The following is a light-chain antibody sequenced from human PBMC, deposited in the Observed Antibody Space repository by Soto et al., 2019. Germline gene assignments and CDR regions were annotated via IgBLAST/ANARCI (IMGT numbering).Light chain of an antibody. CDR2: EGS. V-gene: IGLV2-23*01. J-gene: IGLJ2*01. CDR1: SSDVGSYNL. CDR3: CSYATSSTPYVI. Sequence: QSVLTQPASVSGSPGQSITISCTGTSSDVGSYNLVSWYQQHPGKAPKLMIYEGSKRPSGVSNRFSGSKSDNTASLTISGLQAEDEADSYCCSYATSSTPYVIFGGGTKVTVL.